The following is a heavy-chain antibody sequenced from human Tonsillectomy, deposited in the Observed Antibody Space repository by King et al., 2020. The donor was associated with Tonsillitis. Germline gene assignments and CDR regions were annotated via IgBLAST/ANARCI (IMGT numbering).Heavy chain of an antibody. CDR2: IKRDGSQT. D-gene: IGHD3-22*01. CDR1: GFSFSSYW. Sequence: VQLVESRGGLVQPGGSLRLSCAASGFSFSSYWMTWDRQAPGKGLEWVANIKRDGSQTYYVDSVKGRFTISRDNAKNSLFLQMNSLRAEDTAVYYCARDVTPSDSNIYYDAFDIWGQGTMVTVSS. V-gene: IGHV3-7*03. CDR3: ARDVTPSDSNIYYDAFDI. J-gene: IGHJ3*02.